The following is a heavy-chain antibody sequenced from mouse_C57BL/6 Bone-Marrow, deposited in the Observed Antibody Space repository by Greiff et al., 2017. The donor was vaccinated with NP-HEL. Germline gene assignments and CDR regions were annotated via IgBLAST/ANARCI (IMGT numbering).Heavy chain of an antibody. CDR3: AKIYYYGSSYFDY. CDR1: GYTFTDYY. V-gene: IGHV1-26*01. J-gene: IGHJ2*01. CDR2: INPNNGGT. D-gene: IGHD1-1*01. Sequence: VQLQQSGPELVKPGASVKISCKASGYTFTDYYMNWVKQSHGKSLEWIGDINPNNGGTSYNQKFKGKATLTVDKSSSTAYMELRSLTSEDSAVYYCAKIYYYGSSYFDYWGQGTTLTVSS.